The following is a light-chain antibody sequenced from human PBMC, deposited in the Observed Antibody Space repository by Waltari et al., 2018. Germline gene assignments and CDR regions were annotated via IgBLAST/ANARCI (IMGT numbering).Light chain of an antibody. CDR3: SSYTSSSTMI. J-gene: IGLJ2*01. CDR1: SSDVGDYNY. Sequence: QSALTQPASVSGSPGQSITISCTGTSSDVGDYNYVSWYQQYPGKVPKLMIFDVYKRPPGVSNRLSGSKSGNTASLTISGLQAEDEADYYCSSYTSSSTMIVGGGTRLTVL. V-gene: IGLV2-14*01. CDR2: DVY.